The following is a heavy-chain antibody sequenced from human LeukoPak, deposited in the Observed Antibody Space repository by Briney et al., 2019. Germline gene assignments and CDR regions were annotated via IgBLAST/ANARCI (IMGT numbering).Heavy chain of an antibody. D-gene: IGHD3-10*01. CDR1: GYSYITHW. V-gene: IGHV5-51*01. CDR2: IYPGDSDT. CDR3: AKGAGGSGSYYPYF. J-gene: IGHJ4*02. Sequence: GESLRISCKASGYSYITHWIAWVRQTPGKGLEWMGIIYPGDSDTKYSPSFQGQVTISADKSISTAYLQWSSLKASDTAMYYCAKGAGGSGSYYPYFWGQGTLVTVSS.